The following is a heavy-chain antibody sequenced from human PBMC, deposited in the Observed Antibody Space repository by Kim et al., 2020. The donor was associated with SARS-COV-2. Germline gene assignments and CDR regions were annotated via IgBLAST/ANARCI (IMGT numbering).Heavy chain of an antibody. Sequence: ASVKVSCKASGYTFTSYDINWVRQATGQGVEWMGWMNPNSGNTGYAQKFQGRVTMTRNTSISTAYMELSSLTSEDTAVYYCARGYDGQLVRLGYYYYYMDVWGKGTTVTVSS. D-gene: IGHD6-6*01. CDR1: GYTFTSYD. CDR3: ARGYDGQLVRLGYYYYYMDV. CDR2: MNPNSGNT. V-gene: IGHV1-8*01. J-gene: IGHJ6*03.